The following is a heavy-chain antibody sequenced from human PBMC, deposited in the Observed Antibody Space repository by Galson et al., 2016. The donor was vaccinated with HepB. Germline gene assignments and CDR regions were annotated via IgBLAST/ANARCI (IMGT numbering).Heavy chain of an antibody. D-gene: IGHD2-8*01. CDR1: GFSVSDHY. Sequence: SLRLSCAGSGFSVSDHYMDWVRQAPGKGLEWVGRIRNKRNNYITDYAAAVIGRFTITTDDSRNLVDLKMNTLRTESTAVYYCSKRANGADSDWGQGTLVTVSS. CDR2: IRNKRNNYIT. J-gene: IGHJ4*02. CDR3: SKRANGADSD. V-gene: IGHV3-72*01.